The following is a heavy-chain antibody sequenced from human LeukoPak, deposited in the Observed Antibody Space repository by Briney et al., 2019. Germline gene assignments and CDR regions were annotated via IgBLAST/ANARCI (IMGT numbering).Heavy chain of an antibody. Sequence: SETLSLTCAVYGGSFSGYYWSWIRQPPGKGLEWIGEINHSGSTNYNPSLKSRVTISVDTSKNQFSLKLSSVTAADTAVYYCARGAYYVSISYYYVFDYWGQGILVTVSS. CDR3: ARGAYYVSISYYYVFDY. CDR2: INHSGST. V-gene: IGHV4-34*01. CDR1: GGSFSGYY. D-gene: IGHD3-22*01. J-gene: IGHJ4*02.